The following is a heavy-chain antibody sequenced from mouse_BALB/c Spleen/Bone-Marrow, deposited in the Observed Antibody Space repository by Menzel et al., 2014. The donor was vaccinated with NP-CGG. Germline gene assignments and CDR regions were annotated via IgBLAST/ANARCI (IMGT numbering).Heavy chain of an antibody. CDR1: GFTFTDYY. J-gene: IGHJ4*01. V-gene: IGHV7-3*02. CDR2: IRNKVNGYTT. CDR3: ARDDYYAMDY. Sequence: EVKVVESGGGLVQPGGSLRLSCATSGFTFTDYYMSWVRQPPGKALEWLGFIRNKVNGYTTEYSASVKGRFTISRDISQSILYLQMNTLRAEDSATYYCARDDYYAMDYWGQRTSVTISS.